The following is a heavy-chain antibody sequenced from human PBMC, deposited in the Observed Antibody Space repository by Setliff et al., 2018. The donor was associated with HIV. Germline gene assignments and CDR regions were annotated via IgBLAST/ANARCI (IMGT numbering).Heavy chain of an antibody. Sequence: PSETLSLTCIVSGASISSDTWSWIRQPPGKGLQWIGFIYHSGNTYYMPSLQSRVTISVDMSKNQFSLKLNSVTAADTAVYYCARGEACGGGCHYAFELWGRGTMVTVSS. CDR1: GASISSDT. CDR3: ARGEACGGGCHYAFEL. CDR2: IYHSGNT. D-gene: IGHD2-21*02. J-gene: IGHJ3*01. V-gene: IGHV4-4*08.